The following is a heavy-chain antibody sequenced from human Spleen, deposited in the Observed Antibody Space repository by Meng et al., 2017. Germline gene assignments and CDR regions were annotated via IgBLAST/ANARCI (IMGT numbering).Heavy chain of an antibody. CDR3: ARGPTTMAHDFDY. CDR1: GGSISSSSYY. J-gene: IGHJ4*02. V-gene: IGHV4-61*05. CDR2: IYYSGSS. D-gene: IGHD4-11*01. Sequence: GSLSLTCTVSGGSISSSSYYWGWIRQPPGKGLEWIGYIYYSGSSNYNPSLKSRVTISVDTSKNQFSLKLTSVTAADTAVYYCARGPTTMAHDFDYWGQGTLVTVSS.